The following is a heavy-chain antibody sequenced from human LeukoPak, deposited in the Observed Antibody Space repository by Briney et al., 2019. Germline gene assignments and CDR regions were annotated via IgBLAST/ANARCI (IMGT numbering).Heavy chain of an antibody. J-gene: IGHJ4*02. CDR1: GFTFSSYW. V-gene: IGHV3-7*01. Sequence: GGSLRLSCAASGFTFSSYWMSWVRQAPGKGLEWVANINQHGSEKYYVDSVKGRFTISRDNAKNSLYLQMNSLRAEDTAVYYCARGKYYYDSSGYYPGGDYWGQGTLVTVSS. CDR3: ARGKYYYDSSGYYPGGDY. CDR2: INQHGSEK. D-gene: IGHD3-22*01.